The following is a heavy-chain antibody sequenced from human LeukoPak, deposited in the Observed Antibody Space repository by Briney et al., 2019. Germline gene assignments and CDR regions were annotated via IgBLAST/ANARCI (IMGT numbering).Heavy chain of an antibody. CDR2: ISAYNGNT. CDR3: ARNLAYGDEFYFEY. CDR1: GYTFTSYG. Sequence: ASVKVSCKASGYTFTSYGISWVRQAPGQGLEWMGWISAYNGNTNYAQKLQGRVTMTTDTSTSTAYMELRSLRSDDTAVYYCARNLAYGDEFYFEYWGQGTLVTVSS. V-gene: IGHV1-18*01. D-gene: IGHD4-17*01. J-gene: IGHJ4*02.